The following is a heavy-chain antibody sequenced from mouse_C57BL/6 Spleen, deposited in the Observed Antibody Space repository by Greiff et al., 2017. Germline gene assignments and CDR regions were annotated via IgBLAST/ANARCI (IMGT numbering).Heavy chain of an antibody. V-gene: IGHV1-74*01. J-gene: IGHJ4*01. D-gene: IGHD2-9*01. Sequence: QVQLQQPGAELVKPGASVKVSCKASGYTFTSYWMHWVKQRPGQGLEWIGRIHPSDSDTNYNQKFKGKATLTVDKSSSTAYMQLSSLTSEDSAVYYCAIFSSYGYGGGYAMDYWGQGTSVTVSS. CDR1: GYTFTSYW. CDR2: IHPSDSDT. CDR3: AIFSSYGYGGGYAMDY.